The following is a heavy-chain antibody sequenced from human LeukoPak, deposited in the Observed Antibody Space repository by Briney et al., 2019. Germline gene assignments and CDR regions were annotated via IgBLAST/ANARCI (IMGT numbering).Heavy chain of an antibody. CDR2: IIPIFGTA. CDR1: GGTFSSYA. CDR3: ARDLFDYYDSSGYYYGTLGYFQH. Sequence: SVKVSCKASGGTFSSYAISWVRQAPGQGLKWMGGIIPIFGTANYAQKFQGRVTITADESTSTAYMELSSLRSEDTAVYYCARDLFDYYDSSGYYYGTLGYFQHWGQGTLVTVSS. D-gene: IGHD3-22*01. J-gene: IGHJ1*01. V-gene: IGHV1-69*13.